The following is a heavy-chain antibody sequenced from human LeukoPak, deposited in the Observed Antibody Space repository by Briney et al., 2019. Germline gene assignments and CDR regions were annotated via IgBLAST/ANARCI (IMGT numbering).Heavy chain of an antibody. CDR1: GFTFSNYS. Sequence: GGSLRLSCAASGFTFSNYSMNWVRQAPGKGLEWVSAISGSGGSTYYADSVKGRFTISRDNSKNTLYLQMNSLRAEDTAVYYCAKLGGSVTTLRSPLDYWGQGTLVTVSS. J-gene: IGHJ4*02. CDR2: ISGSGGST. D-gene: IGHD4-11*01. CDR3: AKLGGSVTTLRSPLDY. V-gene: IGHV3-23*01.